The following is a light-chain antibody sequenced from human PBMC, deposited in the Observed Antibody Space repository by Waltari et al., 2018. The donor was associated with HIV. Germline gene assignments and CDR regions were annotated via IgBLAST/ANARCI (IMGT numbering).Light chain of an antibody. J-gene: IGKJ1*01. CDR3: QQLDRYPRT. Sequence: DIQLTQSPSFLSASVGDRVTITCRASQGISSYLAWYQQKPGKAPKLLIFEASTLQIGVPSRFSGSGFGTECTLTISSLHPEDFATYSCQQLDRYPRTFGQGTKVEIK. V-gene: IGKV1-9*01. CDR1: QGISSY. CDR2: EAS.